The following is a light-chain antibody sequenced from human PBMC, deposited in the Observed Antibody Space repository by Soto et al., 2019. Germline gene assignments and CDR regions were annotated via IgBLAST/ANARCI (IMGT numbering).Light chain of an antibody. J-gene: IGKJ1*01. CDR3: KQYNSYSE. CDR1: QNIRNW. Sequence: DIQMTHSPSTLSASVFYIVTITFRSSQNIRNWLAWYQQKPGKAPNPLIYDASSLESGVPSRFSGSGSGTEFTLTISSLQPDDFATYYCKQYNSYSEFGQGTKVDIK. CDR2: DAS. V-gene: IGKV1-5*01.